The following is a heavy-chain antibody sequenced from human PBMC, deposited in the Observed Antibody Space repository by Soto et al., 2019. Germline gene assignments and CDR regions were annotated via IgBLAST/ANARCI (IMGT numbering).Heavy chain of an antibody. V-gene: IGHV1-46*03. CDR3: ASLIVVVVAATPPAFDI. J-gene: IGHJ3*02. CDR2: INPSGGST. Sequence: GASVKVSCKASGYTFTSYYMHWVRQAPGQGLEWMGIINPSGGSTSYAQKFQGRVTMTRDTSTSTVHKELSSQRSEDTAVYYCASLIVVVVAATPPAFDIWGQGTMVTVSS. D-gene: IGHD2-15*01. CDR1: GYTFTSYY.